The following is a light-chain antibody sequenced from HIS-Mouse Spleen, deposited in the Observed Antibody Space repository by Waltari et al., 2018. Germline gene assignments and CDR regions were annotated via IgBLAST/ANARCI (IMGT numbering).Light chain of an antibody. CDR3: QSADSSGTGWV. CDR2: KDS. V-gene: IGLV3-25*03. J-gene: IGLJ3*02. Sequence: SYELTQPPSVSVSPGQTARITCSGDALPKQYAYWYQQKPGQAPVLVIYKDSERPSGIPERFSGSSSGTTVTLTISGVQAEDEADYYCQSADSSGTGWVFGGATKLTVL. CDR1: ALPKQY.